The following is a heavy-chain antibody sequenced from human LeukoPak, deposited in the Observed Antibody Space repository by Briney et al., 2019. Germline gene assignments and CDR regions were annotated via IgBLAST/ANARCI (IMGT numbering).Heavy chain of an antibody. J-gene: IGHJ4*02. V-gene: IGHV3-23*01. CDR2: ISGSGGST. CDR1: GFTFSSYA. D-gene: IGHD5-18*01. Sequence: GGSLRLSSAVSGFTFSSYAMSWVRQAPGEGLEWVSAISGSGGSTYYADSVKGRFTISRDKSKNTLYLQMNSLRVEDTAVYYCAKDRYSYGYFSFDYWSQGTLVSVSS. CDR3: AKDRYSYGYFSFDY.